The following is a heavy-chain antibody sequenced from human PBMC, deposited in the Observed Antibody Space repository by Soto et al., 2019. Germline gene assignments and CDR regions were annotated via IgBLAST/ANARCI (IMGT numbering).Heavy chain of an antibody. CDR3: AREVIHHWEAFDI. CDR1: GFTFGDYA. D-gene: IGHD3-10*01. CDR2: IRSKTYGGAA. Sequence: EAQLVESGGGLVQPGRSLRLSCTASGFTFGDYAVSWFRQAPGKGLEWVSFIRSKTYGGAAEYAASLKGRFTISRYDSNSIAYLQMNSLNTVDTAVYFCAREVIHHWEAFDIWGQGTMVTVSS. J-gene: IGHJ3*02. V-gene: IGHV3-49*03.